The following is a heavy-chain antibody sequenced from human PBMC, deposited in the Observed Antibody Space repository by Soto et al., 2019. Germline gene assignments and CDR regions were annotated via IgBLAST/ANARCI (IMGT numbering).Heavy chain of an antibody. V-gene: IGHV1-69*14. D-gene: IGHD2-15*01. CDR1: GGSFRREA. J-gene: IGHJ3*01. CDR3: ARRHEFGGNSDAFDV. Sequence: QVQLVQSGAEVKKRESSVKVSCKASGGSFRREAINWVRQAPGQGPEWMGNILPFFGTADYAQKFQGRVTVTADMSTTTVYMELSSLRVEDTAVYYCARRHEFGGNSDAFDVWAQGTTVIVSS. CDR2: ILPFFGTA.